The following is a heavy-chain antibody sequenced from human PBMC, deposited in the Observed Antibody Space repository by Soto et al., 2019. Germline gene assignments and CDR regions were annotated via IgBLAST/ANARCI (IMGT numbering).Heavy chain of an antibody. J-gene: IGHJ4*02. CDR3: ARGLATGTTLGY. D-gene: IGHD1-7*01. CDR2: MNPNSGNT. V-gene: IGHV1-8*01. Sequence: ASVKVSCKASGYTFTSYDINWVRQATGQGLEWMGWMNPNSGNTGYAQKFQGRVTMTRNTSISTAYMELSSLRSEDTAVYYCARGLATGTTLGYWGQGTLVTVSS. CDR1: GYTFTSYD.